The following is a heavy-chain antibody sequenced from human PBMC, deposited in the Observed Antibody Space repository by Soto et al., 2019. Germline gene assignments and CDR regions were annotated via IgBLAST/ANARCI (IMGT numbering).Heavy chain of an antibody. J-gene: IGHJ6*02. Sequence: QVQLVQSGAEEKKPGASVKVACKASGYTFTSYARHWVRQAPGQRLEWMGWINAGNGNTKYSQKFQGRVTITRDTSASTAYMELSSLRSEDTAVYYCASSATTADDYYGMDVWGQGTTVTVSS. CDR3: ASSATTADDYYGMDV. CDR1: GYTFTSYA. D-gene: IGHD1-26*01. CDR2: INAGNGNT. V-gene: IGHV1-3*05.